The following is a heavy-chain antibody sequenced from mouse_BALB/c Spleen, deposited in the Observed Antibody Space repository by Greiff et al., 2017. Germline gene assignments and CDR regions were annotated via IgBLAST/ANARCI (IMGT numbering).Heavy chain of an antibody. CDR1: GFSLTSYG. D-gene: IGHD1-1*01. V-gene: IGHV2-9*02. Sequence: VQRVESGPGLVAPSQSLSITCTVSGFSLTSYGVHWVRQPPGKGLEWLGVIWAGGSTNYNSALMSRLSISKDNSKSQVFLKMNSLQTDDTAMYYCARGYYGSRGGYFDVWGAGTTVTVAS. J-gene: IGHJ1*01. CDR3: ARGYYGSRGGYFDV. CDR2: IWAGGST.